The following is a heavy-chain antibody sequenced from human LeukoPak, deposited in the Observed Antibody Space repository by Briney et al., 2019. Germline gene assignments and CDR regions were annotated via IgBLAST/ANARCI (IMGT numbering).Heavy chain of an antibody. D-gene: IGHD5-18*01. V-gene: IGHV4-34*01. CDR2: INHSGST. CDR1: GGSFSGFH. Sequence: SETLSLTCAAYGGSFSGFHWNWIRQPPGKGLEWIGDINHSGSTHYNPSLTSRVTISVDKSKNQFSLKMSSVTAADTAVYYCARGGYSSKPFDYWGQGNLVTVSS. J-gene: IGHJ4*02. CDR3: ARGGYSSKPFDY.